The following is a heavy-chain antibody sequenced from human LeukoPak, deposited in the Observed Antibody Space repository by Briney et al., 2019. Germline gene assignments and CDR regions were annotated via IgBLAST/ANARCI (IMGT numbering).Heavy chain of an antibody. CDR1: GFTVSTNY. CDR2: IYSGGST. V-gene: IGHV3-53*01. CDR3: ARVSWNSFDI. J-gene: IGHJ3*02. D-gene: IGHD1-1*01. Sequence: GGSLILSCAASGFTVSTNYMSWVRQAPGKGLEWVSIIYSGGSTYYADSVKGRLTISRDNSKNTLYLQMNSLRADDTARYYCARVSWNSFDIWGQGTMVTVSS.